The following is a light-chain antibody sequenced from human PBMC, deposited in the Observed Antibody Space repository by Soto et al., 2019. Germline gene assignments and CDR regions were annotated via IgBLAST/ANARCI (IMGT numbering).Light chain of an antibody. CDR3: SSYTSSSTPYV. V-gene: IGLV2-14*01. Sequence: QYALTQPASVSGSPGQSITISCTGTSSDVGGYNYVSWYQQHPGKAPKLMIYEVSNRPSGVSNRFSGYKSANTASLTISGLQAEDEADYYCSSYTSSSTPYVFGTGTKVTVL. CDR1: SSDVGGYNY. CDR2: EVS. J-gene: IGLJ1*01.